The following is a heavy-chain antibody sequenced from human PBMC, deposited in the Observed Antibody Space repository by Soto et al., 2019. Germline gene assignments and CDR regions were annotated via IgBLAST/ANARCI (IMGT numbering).Heavy chain of an antibody. CDR2: ISGHNGNT. CDR3: ATDSSGSTAYDY. J-gene: IGHJ4*02. Sequence: GASVKVSCKASGYTFNRNGITWVRQAPGQGLEWMGWISGHNGNTKFAQKVQDRVTMITDTATSTAYMELRSLRSDDTAVYYCATDSSGSTAYDYWGQGTLVTVSS. V-gene: IGHV1-18*04. D-gene: IGHD3-22*01. CDR1: GYTFNRNG.